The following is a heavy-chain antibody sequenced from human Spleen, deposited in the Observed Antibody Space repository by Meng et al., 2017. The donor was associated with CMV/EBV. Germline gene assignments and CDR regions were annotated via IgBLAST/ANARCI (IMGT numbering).Heavy chain of an antibody. J-gene: IGHJ4*02. CDR2: INHSAST. V-gene: IGHV4-34*01. CDR3: AARLDALFRRHYQFDF. D-gene: IGHD2-2*01. Sequence: YGGSFNDYYWSWIRQPPGKGLEWIGEINHSASTNYKSSLKSRVIVSIDTSKNQFSLRLSSVTAADTAVYYCAARLDALFRRHYQFDFWGPGILVTVSS. CDR1: GGSFNDYY.